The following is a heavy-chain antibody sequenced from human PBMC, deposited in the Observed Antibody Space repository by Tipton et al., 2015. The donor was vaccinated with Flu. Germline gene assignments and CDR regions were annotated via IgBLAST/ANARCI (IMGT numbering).Heavy chain of an antibody. Sequence: SLRLSCVASGFIFRNYGMHWVRQAPGKGLEWVAFIRYDGSNKDYEASVKGRFTISRDNSNNTVYLQMNSLRDEDTAVYYCAKEPGLLRYFDSWGQGTPVTVSS. CDR2: IRYDGSNK. D-gene: IGHD2-8*02. J-gene: IGHJ4*02. V-gene: IGHV3-30*02. CDR3: AKEPGLLRYFDS. CDR1: GFIFRNYG.